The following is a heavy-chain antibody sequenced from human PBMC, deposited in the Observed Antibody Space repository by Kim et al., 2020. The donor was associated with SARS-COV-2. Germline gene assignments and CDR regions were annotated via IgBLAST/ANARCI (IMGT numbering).Heavy chain of an antibody. Sequence: GGSLRLSCAASGFTFSSYAMHWVRQAPGKGLEWVAVISYDGSNKYYADSVKGRFTISRDNSKNTLYLQMNSLRAEDTAVYYCARGSLVYGSGSHWVFDYWGQGTLVTVSS. CDR3: ARGSLVYGSGSHWVFDY. CDR2: ISYDGSNK. V-gene: IGHV3-30*04. D-gene: IGHD3-10*01. J-gene: IGHJ4*02. CDR1: GFTFSSYA.